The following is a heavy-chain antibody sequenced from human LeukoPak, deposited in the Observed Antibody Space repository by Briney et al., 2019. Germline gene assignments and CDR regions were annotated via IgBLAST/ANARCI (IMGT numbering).Heavy chain of an antibody. CDR1: GYTLTELS. J-gene: IGHJ6*02. CDR3: ATDPGEIVPAARGPRGDYCYGMDV. V-gene: IGHV1-24*01. CDR2: FDPEDGET. D-gene: IGHD2-2*01. Sequence: ASVKVSCKVSGYTLTELSMHWVRQAPGKGLEWMGGFDPEDGETIYAQKFQGRATMTEDTSTDTAYMELNSLRSDDTAVYYCATDPGEIVPAARGPRGDYCYGMDVWGQGTTVTVSS.